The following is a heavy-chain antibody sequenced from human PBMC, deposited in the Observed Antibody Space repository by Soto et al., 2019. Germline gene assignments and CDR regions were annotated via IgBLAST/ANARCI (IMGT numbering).Heavy chain of an antibody. CDR3: ARHGSNSGSYSEYFQY. CDR2: IYNSGKT. CDR1: GDSISSSSLY. D-gene: IGHD1-26*01. Sequence: QLQLQESGPGLVKPSETVSLTCTVSGDSISSSSLYWGWIRQPPGKGLEWIGSIYNSGKTYYSPSLESRVTISVDTSKNQFSLKLSSATAADTAVYYCARHGSNSGSYSEYFQYWGQGTLVAVSS. V-gene: IGHV4-39*01. J-gene: IGHJ1*01.